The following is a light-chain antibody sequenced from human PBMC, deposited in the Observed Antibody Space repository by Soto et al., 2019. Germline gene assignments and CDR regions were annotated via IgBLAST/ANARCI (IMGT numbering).Light chain of an antibody. CDR3: QQYGSSPPIT. Sequence: EVVLTQSPGTLSLFPGERATLSCRASQSFSGSYLAWYQQKPGQAPKLINFGASIRATDVPDRFSGSGSGTAFTLTISRLEPEDFAVYYCQQYGSSPPITFGQGTRLEIK. CDR2: GAS. CDR1: QSFSGSY. V-gene: IGKV3-20*01. J-gene: IGKJ5*01.